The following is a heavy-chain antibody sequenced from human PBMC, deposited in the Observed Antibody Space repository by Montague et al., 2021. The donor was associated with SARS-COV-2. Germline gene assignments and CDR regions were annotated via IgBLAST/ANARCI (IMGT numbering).Heavy chain of an antibody. Sequence: PALLTPTQTLTLTCTFSGFSLSTSGMCVSWIRQPPGKALEWLALIAWDDDKYYRTSLKTRLTISTDTSKNQVVLTMTNMDPVDTATYYCARIDSSSWPNFDYWGQGTLVTVSS. CDR2: IAWDDDK. D-gene: IGHD6-13*01. CDR3: ARIDSSSWPNFDY. CDR1: GFSLSTSGMC. J-gene: IGHJ4*02. V-gene: IGHV2-70*01.